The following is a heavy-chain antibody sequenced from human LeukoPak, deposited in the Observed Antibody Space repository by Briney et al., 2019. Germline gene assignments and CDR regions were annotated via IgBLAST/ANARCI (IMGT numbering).Heavy chain of an antibody. CDR3: AKDQDSSGYYYSSYFDY. CDR2: ISGSGGST. J-gene: IGHJ4*02. D-gene: IGHD3-22*01. CDR1: GFTFSSYA. V-gene: IGHV3-23*01. Sequence: PGGSLRLSCAASGFTFSSYAMSWVRQAPGKGLEWVSAISGSGGSTYYADSVKGRFTISRDNSKNTLYLQMNSLRAEDTAVYYCAKDQDSSGYYYSSYFDYWGQGTLVTVSS.